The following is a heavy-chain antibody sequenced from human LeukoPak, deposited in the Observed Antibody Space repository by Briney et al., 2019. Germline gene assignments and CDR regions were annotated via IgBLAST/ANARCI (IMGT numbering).Heavy chain of an antibody. J-gene: IGHJ4*02. V-gene: IGHV3-23*01. CDR2: VSGRGDST. Sequence: GGSLRLPCAASGFTVSSNYMSWVRQAPGKGLEWVSAVSGRGDSTYYADSVKGRFTISRDNSKNTLYLQMNSLRAEDTAVYYCAKGVVVVPAAIDYWGQGTQVTVSS. CDR3: AKGVVVVPAAIDY. D-gene: IGHD2-2*01. CDR1: GFTVSSNY.